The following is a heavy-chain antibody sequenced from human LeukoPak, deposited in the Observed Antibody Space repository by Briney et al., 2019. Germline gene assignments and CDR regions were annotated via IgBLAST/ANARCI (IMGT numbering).Heavy chain of an antibody. CDR3: ATYRQVLLPFES. Sequence: GGSLRLSCAASGFTFSSHGMNWVRQAPGKGLEWVSGISGSGGSTDYADSLKGRFTISRDNSKSTLSLQMNSLRAEDTAMYYCATYRQVLLPFESWGQGTLVSVSS. D-gene: IGHD2-8*02. CDR1: GFTFSSHG. J-gene: IGHJ4*02. V-gene: IGHV3-23*01. CDR2: ISGSGGST.